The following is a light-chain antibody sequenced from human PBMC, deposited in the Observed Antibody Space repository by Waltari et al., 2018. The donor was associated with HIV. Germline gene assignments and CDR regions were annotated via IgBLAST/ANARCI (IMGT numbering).Light chain of an antibody. V-gene: IGLV2-14*03. CDR2: AVN. CDR1: ITDIGTYNH. J-gene: IGLJ3*02. CDR3: SSYASGDTLVM. Sequence: QSALTQPASVSGSPGQSITISCTGTITDIGTYNHVSWYQHHAGRAPKLLIYAVNNRPSGVSTLFSASKSGNTASLTISGLQSDDEADYYCSSYASGDTLVMFGGGTKVTVL.